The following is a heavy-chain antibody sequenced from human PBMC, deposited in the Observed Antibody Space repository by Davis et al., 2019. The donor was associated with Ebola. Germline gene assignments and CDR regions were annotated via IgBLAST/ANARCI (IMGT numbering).Heavy chain of an antibody. CDR2: INHSGST. J-gene: IGHJ4*02. CDR3: ARGDLGGKQLVY. Sequence: SETLSLTCAVYGGPFSGYYWSWIRQPPGKGLEWIGEINHSGSTNYNPSLKSRVTISVDTSKNQFSPKLSSVTAADTAVYYCARGDLGGKQLVYWGQGTLVTVSS. D-gene: IGHD6-13*01. CDR1: GGPFSGYY. V-gene: IGHV4-34*01.